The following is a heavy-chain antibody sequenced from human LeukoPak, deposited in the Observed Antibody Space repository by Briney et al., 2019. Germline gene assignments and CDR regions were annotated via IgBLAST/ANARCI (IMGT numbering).Heavy chain of an antibody. CDR2: IIPILGIA. J-gene: IGHJ4*02. CDR3: AREVDFYDSRFASGYFDY. V-gene: IGHV1-69*10. D-gene: IGHD3-22*01. Sequence: SVKVSCKASGGTFISYAINWVRQAPGQGLEWMGGIIPILGIANYAQKFQGRVTITADKSTRTAYMEVSSLRSEDTAVYYCAREVDFYDSRFASGYFDYWGQGTLVTVSS. CDR1: GGTFISYA.